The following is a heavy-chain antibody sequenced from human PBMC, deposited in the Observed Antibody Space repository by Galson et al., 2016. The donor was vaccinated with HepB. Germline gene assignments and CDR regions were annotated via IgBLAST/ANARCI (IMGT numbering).Heavy chain of an antibody. CDR2: IYSGGST. D-gene: IGHD5-24*01. CDR3: ARRWKEMATITDAFDI. CDR1: GFTVSSNY. Sequence: SLRLSCAASGFTVSSNYMSWVRQAPGKGLEGVSLIYSGGSTYYADSVKGRFTISRDNSKNTVYLQMNTLRAEDTAVYYCARRWKEMATITDAFDIWGQGTMVTVSS. V-gene: IGHV3-53*01. J-gene: IGHJ3*02.